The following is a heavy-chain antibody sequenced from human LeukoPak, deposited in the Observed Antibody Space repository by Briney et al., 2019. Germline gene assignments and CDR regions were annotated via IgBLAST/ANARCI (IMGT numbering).Heavy chain of an antibody. V-gene: IGHV3-48*01. Sequence: PGGSLRLSCAASGFTFSSYSMNWVRQAPGKGLEWVSYISSSSSTIYYADSVKGRFTISRDNAKNSLYLQMNSLRAEDTAVCYCTRGRARLTDAFDIWGQGTMVTVSS. CDR3: TRGRARLTDAFDI. CDR2: ISSSSSTI. CDR1: GFTFSSYS. D-gene: IGHD1-1*01. J-gene: IGHJ3*02.